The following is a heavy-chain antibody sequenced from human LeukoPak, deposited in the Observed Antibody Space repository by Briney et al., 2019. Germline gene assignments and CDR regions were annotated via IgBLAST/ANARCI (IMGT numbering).Heavy chain of an antibody. CDR3: ASQLGGTTFH. Sequence: SETLSLTCTVSGVSINTYFWSWIRQPPGKGLEWIGYVYYYGITNYNPSLKSRVSISLDTSKNQFSLRLNSVTAAETAVYYCASQLGGTTFHWGQGTLVTVSS. J-gene: IGHJ4*02. CDR1: GVSINTYF. CDR2: VYYYGIT. D-gene: IGHD1/OR15-1a*01. V-gene: IGHV4-59*01.